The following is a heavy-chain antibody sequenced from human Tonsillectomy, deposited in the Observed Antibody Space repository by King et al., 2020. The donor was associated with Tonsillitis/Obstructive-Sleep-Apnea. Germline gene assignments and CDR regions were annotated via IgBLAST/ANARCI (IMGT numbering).Heavy chain of an antibody. CDR2: IYYSGST. CDR1: GGSISSYY. CDR3: ARIGGGDGRDGYNVFDY. V-gene: IGHV4-59*01. Sequence: VQLQESGPGLVKPSETLSLTCTVSGGSISSYYWSWIRQPPGKGLEWIGYIYYSGSTNYNPSLKSRVTISVDTSKNQFSLKLSSVTAADTAVYYCARIGGGDGRDGYNVFDYWGQGTLVTVSS. J-gene: IGHJ4*02. D-gene: IGHD5-24*01.